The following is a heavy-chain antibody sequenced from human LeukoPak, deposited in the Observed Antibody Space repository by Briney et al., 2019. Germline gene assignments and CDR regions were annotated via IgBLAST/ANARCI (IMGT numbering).Heavy chain of an antibody. D-gene: IGHD5-12*01. CDR1: GGTFSSYA. Sequence: GSSVKVSCKASGGTFSSYAISWVRQAPGQGLEWMGGIIPIFGTANYAQKFQGRVTITTDESTSTAYMELSSLRSEDTAVYYCEAYGLRTSYYYYGMDVWGQGTTVTVSS. V-gene: IGHV1-69*05. CDR2: IIPIFGTA. CDR3: EAYGLRTSYYYYGMDV. J-gene: IGHJ6*02.